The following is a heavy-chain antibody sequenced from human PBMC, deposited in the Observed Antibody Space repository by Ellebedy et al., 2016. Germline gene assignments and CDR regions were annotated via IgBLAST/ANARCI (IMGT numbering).Heavy chain of an antibody. CDR2: IYYSGST. V-gene: IGHV4-59*01. Sequence: SETLSLTCTVSGGSISSYYWSWIRQPPGKGLEWIGYIYYSGSTNYNPSLKSRVTISVDTSKNQFSLKLSSVTAADTAVYYCARDPESGDRTNPNWYFDLWGRGTLVTVSS. CDR3: ARDPESGDRTNPNWYFDL. D-gene: IGHD2-21*02. CDR1: GGSISSYY. J-gene: IGHJ2*01.